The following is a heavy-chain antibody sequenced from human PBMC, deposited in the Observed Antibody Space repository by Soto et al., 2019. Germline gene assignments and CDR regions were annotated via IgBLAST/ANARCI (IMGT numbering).Heavy chain of an antibody. D-gene: IGHD5-18*01. J-gene: IGHJ4*02. CDR2: IYYSGST. CDR1: GGSISSSSYY. CDR3: ARRAYSWPHFDY. V-gene: IGHV4-39*01. Sequence: QLQLQESGPGLVKPSETLSLTCTVSGGSISSSSYYWGWIRQPPGKGLEWIGSIYYSGSTYYNPSLKSRGTISVDTSKNQFSLKLSSVTAADTAVYYCARRAYSWPHFDYWGQGTLVTVSS.